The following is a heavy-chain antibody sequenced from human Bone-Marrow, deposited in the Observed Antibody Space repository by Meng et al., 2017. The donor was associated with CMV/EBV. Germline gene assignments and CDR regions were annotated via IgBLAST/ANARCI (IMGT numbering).Heavy chain of an antibody. J-gene: IGHJ3*01. CDR3: ARERGLGFRGLNDALDF. Sequence: ASVKVSCKADGYSFTLFYIHWVRQAPGQGLEWMGWINPNTGGTNSAQIFQGRVTMTGDTYTSTAYLELSRLTSDDTALYYCARERGLGFRGLNDALDFWGQGTMVTVSS. CDR1: GYSFTLFY. D-gene: IGHD3/OR15-3a*01. CDR2: INPNTGGT. V-gene: IGHV1-2*02.